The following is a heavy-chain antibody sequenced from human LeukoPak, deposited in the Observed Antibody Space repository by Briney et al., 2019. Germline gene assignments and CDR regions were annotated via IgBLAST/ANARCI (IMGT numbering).Heavy chain of an antibody. CDR1: GYTFTSYG. Sequence: ASVKVSCKASGYTFTSYGISWVRQAPGQGLEWMGWISAYSGDTNYAQKFQGRATMTTDTSTSTAYMELRSLSSDDTAVYYCARDHCSGGSCPKNPDYWGQGTLVTVSS. CDR3: ARDHCSGGSCPKNPDY. D-gene: IGHD2-15*01. CDR2: ISAYSGDT. J-gene: IGHJ4*02. V-gene: IGHV1-18*01.